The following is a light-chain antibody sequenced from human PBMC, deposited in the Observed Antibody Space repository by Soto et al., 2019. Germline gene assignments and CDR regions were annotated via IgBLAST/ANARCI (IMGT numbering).Light chain of an antibody. V-gene: IGLV1-51*01. CDR1: SSNLGGNF. CDR2: DND. CDR3: LSWDSRLSVAV. Sequence: QSVLTQPPSVSAAPGENVAMSCSGGSSNLGGNFVSWYQQFPGTAPKVVIYDNDKRPSGIPDRFSGYKSGTSATLDITGLQAGDEADYFCLSWDSRLSVAVFGGGTKLTVL. J-gene: IGLJ3*02.